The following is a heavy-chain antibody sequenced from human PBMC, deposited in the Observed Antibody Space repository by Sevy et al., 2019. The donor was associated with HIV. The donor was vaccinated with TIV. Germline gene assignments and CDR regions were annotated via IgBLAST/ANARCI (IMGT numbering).Heavy chain of an antibody. V-gene: IGHV3-53*01. D-gene: IGHD2-15*01. J-gene: IGHJ6*02. CDR2: IYSDGRT. Sequence: GGSLRLSCVVSGFSVSSNYMSWVRQAPGKGLEWVSNIYSDGRTYYADSVRGRFTISRGISKNTEYLEMKSLRAEDTAVYYCTREDIVLGEDNYYGMDVWGHGTTVTVSS. CDR1: GFSVSSNY. CDR3: TREDIVLGEDNYYGMDV.